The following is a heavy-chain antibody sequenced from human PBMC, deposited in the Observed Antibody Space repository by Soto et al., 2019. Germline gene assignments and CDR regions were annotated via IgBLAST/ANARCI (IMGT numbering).Heavy chain of an antibody. V-gene: IGHV4-39*07. Sequence: SETLSLTCTVSGGSISSSSYYWGWIRQPPGKGLEWIGSIYYSGSTYYNPSLKSRVTISVDTSKNQFSLKLSSVTAADTAVYYCARQPVTTAFDIWGQGTMVTVSS. D-gene: IGHD4-17*01. CDR2: IYYSGST. CDR1: GGSISSSSYY. J-gene: IGHJ3*02. CDR3: ARQPVTTAFDI.